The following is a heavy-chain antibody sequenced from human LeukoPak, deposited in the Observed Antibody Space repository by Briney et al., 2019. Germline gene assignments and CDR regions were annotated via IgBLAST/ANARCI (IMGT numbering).Heavy chain of an antibody. CDR2: ISGSGGST. J-gene: IGHJ4*02. CDR1: GFTFSSYA. Sequence: PGGSLRLSCAVSGFTFSSYAVSWVRQAPGKGLEWVSAISGSGGSTYYADSVKGRFTISRDNSKNTLYLQMNSLRAEDTAVYYCAKERRSSTSCDYWGQGTLVTVSS. CDR3: AKERRSSTSCDY. V-gene: IGHV3-23*01. D-gene: IGHD1-26*01.